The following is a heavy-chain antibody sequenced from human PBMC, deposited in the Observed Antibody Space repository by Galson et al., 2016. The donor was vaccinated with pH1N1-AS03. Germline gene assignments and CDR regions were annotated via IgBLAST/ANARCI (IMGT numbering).Heavy chain of an antibody. CDR1: GDPIINYY. V-gene: IGHV4-59*01. CDR2: VYYRGST. CDR3: ARTVVAGWGYYFDY. D-gene: IGHD6-19*01. Sequence: LTCTASGDPIINYYWSWIRQSPGKALEWIGYVYYRGSTNYNPSLKSRVTISVDTSKNQFSLNLGSVTAADTAVYYCARTVVAGWGYYFDYWGQGTPVTVSS. J-gene: IGHJ4*02.